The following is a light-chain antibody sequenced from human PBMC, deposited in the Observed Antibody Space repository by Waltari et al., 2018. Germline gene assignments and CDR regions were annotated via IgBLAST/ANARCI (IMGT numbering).Light chain of an antibody. CDR1: KSVLYSYNNKNY. Sequence: DIVMTQSPDSLAVSLGARATINCKSSKSVLYSYNNKNYLAWFQQRPGQPPKLLIYWSSTREFGVPDRFSASGSGTDFTLTISSLQAEDVAVYYCLQYYNTPQTFGQGTRVEIK. J-gene: IGKJ1*01. CDR2: WSS. V-gene: IGKV4-1*01. CDR3: LQYYNTPQT.